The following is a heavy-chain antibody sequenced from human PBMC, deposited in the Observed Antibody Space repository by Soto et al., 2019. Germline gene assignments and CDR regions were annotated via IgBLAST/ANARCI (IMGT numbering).Heavy chain of an antibody. Sequence: QVQLVESGGGVVQPGRSLRLSCAASGFTFSSYGMHWVRQAPGKGLEWVAVISYDGSNKYYADSVKGRFTISRDNSKNTLYLQMNSLRAEDTAVYYCAKEIDSSGWLYYYYYYGMDVWGQGTTVTVSS. D-gene: IGHD6-19*01. CDR2: ISYDGSNK. J-gene: IGHJ6*02. CDR1: GFTFSSYG. V-gene: IGHV3-30*18. CDR3: AKEIDSSGWLYYYYYYGMDV.